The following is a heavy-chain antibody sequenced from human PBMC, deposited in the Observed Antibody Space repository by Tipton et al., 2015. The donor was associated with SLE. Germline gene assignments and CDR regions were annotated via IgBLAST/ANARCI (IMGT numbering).Heavy chain of an antibody. CDR2: IKPDGSEK. CDR1: EFTFRSNW. V-gene: IGHV3-7*01. J-gene: IGHJ4*02. CDR3: ASHTNWRLDY. D-gene: IGHD1-1*01. Sequence: TLRLSCAASEFTFRSNWMSWVRQAPGKGLEWVANIKPDGSEKYYVDSVKGRFTISRDNAKNSLYLQMNSLRAEDTAVYYCASHTNWRLDYWGQGTLVTVSS.